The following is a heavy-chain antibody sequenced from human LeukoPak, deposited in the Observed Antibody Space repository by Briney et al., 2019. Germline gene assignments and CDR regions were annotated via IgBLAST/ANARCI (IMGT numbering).Heavy chain of an antibody. CDR2: IYYSGSA. CDR1: GGSISSYY. V-gene: IGHV4-59*08. D-gene: IGHD5-18*01. J-gene: IGHJ4*02. Sequence: SETLSLTCTVSGGSISSYYWSWIRQPPGKGLEWIGYIYYSGSANYNPSLKSRVTISVDTSKNQFSLKLSSVTAADTAVYYCARHRYSYGAYYFDYWGQGTLVTVSS. CDR3: ARHRYSYGAYYFDY.